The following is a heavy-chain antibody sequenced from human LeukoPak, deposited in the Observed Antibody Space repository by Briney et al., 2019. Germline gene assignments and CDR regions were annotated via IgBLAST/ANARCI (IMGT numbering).Heavy chain of an antibody. D-gene: IGHD2-21*02. CDR1: GYTFTSYG. V-gene: IGHV1-18*01. Sequence: ASVKVSCKASGYTFTSYGISWVRQAPGQGLEWMGWISAYNGNTNYAQKLQGRVTMTTDTSKSTDYMELRSLRSDDTAVYYCARDGAFIVVVTATFDYWGQGTLVTVSS. CDR2: ISAYNGNT. CDR3: ARDGAFIVVVTATFDY. J-gene: IGHJ4*02.